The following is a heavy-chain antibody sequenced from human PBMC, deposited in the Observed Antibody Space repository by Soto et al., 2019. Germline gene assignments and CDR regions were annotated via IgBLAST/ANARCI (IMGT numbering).Heavy chain of an antibody. J-gene: IGHJ4*02. CDR2: ISSSSSYI. CDR1: GFTFSSYS. V-gene: IGHV3-21*01. D-gene: IGHD5-12*01. CDR3: ARGIVATIPTFDY. Sequence: EVQLVESGGGLVKPGRSLRLSCAASGFTFSSYSMNWVRQAPGKGLEWVSSISSSSSYIYYADSVKGRFTISRDNAKNSLYLQMNSLRAEDTAVYYCARGIVATIPTFDYWGQGTLVTVSS.